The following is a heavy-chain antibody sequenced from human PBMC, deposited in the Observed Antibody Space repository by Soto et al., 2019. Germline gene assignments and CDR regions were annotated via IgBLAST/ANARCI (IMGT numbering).Heavy chain of an antibody. CDR2: ISGSGGST. CDR1: GFTFSSYA. J-gene: IGHJ4*02. Sequence: GGSLRLSCAASGFTFSSYAMSWVRQAPGKGLEWVSAISGSGGSTYYADSVKGRFTISRDNSKNTLYLQMNSLRAEDTAVYYCAKSTAPVVVITTSVISWGQGTLVTVSS. V-gene: IGHV3-23*01. CDR3: AKSTAPVVVITTSVIS. D-gene: IGHD3-22*01.